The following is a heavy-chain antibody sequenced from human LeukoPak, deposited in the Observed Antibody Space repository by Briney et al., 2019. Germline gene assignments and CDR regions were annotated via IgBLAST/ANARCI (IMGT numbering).Heavy chain of an antibody. D-gene: IGHD6-25*01. CDR2: ISGSSNNI. Sequence: GGSLRLSCAASGFTFSTYTRNWVRQAPGKGLEWVSSISGSSNNINYADSVKGRFTISRDNAMNSVHLQMNSLRVEDTAVYYCARGHQRPDYWGQGTLITVSS. V-gene: IGHV3-21*01. J-gene: IGHJ4*02. CDR3: ARGHQRPDY. CDR1: GFTFSTYT.